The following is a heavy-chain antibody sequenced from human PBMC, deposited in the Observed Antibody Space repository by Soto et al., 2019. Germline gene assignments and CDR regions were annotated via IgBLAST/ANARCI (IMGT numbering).Heavy chain of an antibody. CDR3: ASGGSLAPEY. V-gene: IGHV3-11*01. D-gene: IGHD3-16*01. CDR1: GFTFSDYY. CDR2: IGSSGRTI. J-gene: IGHJ4*02. Sequence: QVQLLESGGGLVKPGESLRLSCAASGFTFSDYYMTWIRQAPGKGLEWVSSIGSSGRTIYYADSVKGRFTISRDNAKKSVILQMSSLSVEDTAVYYCASGGSLAPEYWGQGTLVTVSS.